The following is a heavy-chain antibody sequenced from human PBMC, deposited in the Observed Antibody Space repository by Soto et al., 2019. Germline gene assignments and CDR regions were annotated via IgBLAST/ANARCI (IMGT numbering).Heavy chain of an antibody. J-gene: IGHJ4*02. V-gene: IGHV3-23*01. CDR2: TSGSGGST. CDR3: AKAGGYGDYYFDY. CDR1: GFTFSSYA. Sequence: EVQLLESGGGLVQPGGSLRLPCAASGFTFSSYAMSWVRQAPGKGLEWVSGTSGSGGSTHYADSVKGRFTISRDNSKNTLYRQMNSLRAEDKAVYYGAKAGGYGDYYFDYWGQGTRGTVSS. D-gene: IGHD4-17*01.